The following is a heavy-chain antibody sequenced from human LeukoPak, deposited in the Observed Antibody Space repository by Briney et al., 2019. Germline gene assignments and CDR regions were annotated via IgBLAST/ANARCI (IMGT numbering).Heavy chain of an antibody. Sequence: GGSLRLSCAASGFTFSGSRMTWVRQTPGKGPELVAHINPDGNEQFYMDPVKGRFSITRDNAANSVYLQMNSLRVEDTALYYCARAGVGVTILDYWGQETLVTVSS. D-gene: IGHD3-10*01. CDR1: GFTFSGSR. J-gene: IGHJ4*02. CDR3: ARAGVGVTILDY. V-gene: IGHV3-7*01. CDR2: INPDGNEQ.